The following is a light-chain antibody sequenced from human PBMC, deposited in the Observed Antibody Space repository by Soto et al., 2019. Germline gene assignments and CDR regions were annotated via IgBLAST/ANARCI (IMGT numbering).Light chain of an antibody. Sequence: QSVLTQPASVSGSPGQSITISCTGTSGDIGSYNRVSWYQHHPGRAPKLIIYEVTIRPSGVSNRFSGSKSGNTASLTISGLQAEDEADYYCSSYTTSAPYVFGSGTKLTVL. V-gene: IGLV2-14*01. CDR1: SGDIGSYNR. CDR2: EVT. CDR3: SSYTTSAPYV. J-gene: IGLJ1*01.